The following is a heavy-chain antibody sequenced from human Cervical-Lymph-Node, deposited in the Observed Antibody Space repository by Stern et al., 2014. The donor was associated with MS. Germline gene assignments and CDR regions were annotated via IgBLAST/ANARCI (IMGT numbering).Heavy chain of an antibody. Sequence: VQLVQSGAEVRKPGASVRVSCKASGYTFSSYGTSWVRQAPGQGLEWMGWISAYNGYTSYAQKFQGRVTMTPNTSTSTAYMELSSLSSGDTAVYYCTRHTDSAMFTSPLFDFWGQGTLVTVSS. V-gene: IGHV1-18*01. CDR3: TRHTDSAMFTSPLFDF. CDR1: GYTFSSYG. CDR2: ISAYNGYT. J-gene: IGHJ4*02. D-gene: IGHD5-18*01.